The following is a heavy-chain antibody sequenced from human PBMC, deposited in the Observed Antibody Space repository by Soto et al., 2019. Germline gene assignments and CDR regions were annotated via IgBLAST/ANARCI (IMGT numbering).Heavy chain of an antibody. CDR2: INPNSGGT. Sequence: GASVKVSCKASGYTFTGYYMHWVRQAPGQGLEWMGWINPNSGGTNYAQKFQGWVTMTRDTSISTAYMELSRLRSDDTAVYYCARSGDRHDYGDYFFGMDVWGQGTTVTVSS. CDR1: GYTFTGYY. CDR3: ARSGDRHDYGDYFFGMDV. V-gene: IGHV1-2*04. D-gene: IGHD4-17*01. J-gene: IGHJ6*02.